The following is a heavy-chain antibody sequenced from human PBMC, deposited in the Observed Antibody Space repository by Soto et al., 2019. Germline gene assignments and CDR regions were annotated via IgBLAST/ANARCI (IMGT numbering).Heavy chain of an antibody. V-gene: IGHV4-30-2*01. J-gene: IGHJ4*02. CDR1: GGSISSGYYS. CDR3: AIVLLYDGGTGPFHY. CDR2: IYHSGST. Sequence: PSETLSLTCAVSGGSISSGYYSWSWIRQPPGKGLEWIGCIYHSGSTYYNPSLKSRVTISVDRSKNQFSLKLSSVTAADTAVYYCAIVLLYDGGTGPFHYWGRGPLVTVSS. D-gene: IGHD3-3*01.